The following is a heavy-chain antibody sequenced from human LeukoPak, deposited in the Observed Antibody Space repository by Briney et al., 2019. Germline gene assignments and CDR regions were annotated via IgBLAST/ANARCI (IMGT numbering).Heavy chain of an antibody. CDR2: ISSSGYNT. J-gene: IGHJ4*02. Sequence: GGSLRLSCAASGFIFSSYAMSWVRQAPGKGLEWVSGISSSGYNTYHADSVKGRFNISRDNSKNTLYLLMNSLRAEDTAVYYCAKDTGTSRNYIALVAATHFWGQGTLLTVSS. D-gene: IGHD2-15*01. CDR1: GFIFSSYA. CDR3: AKDTGTSRNYIALVAATHF. V-gene: IGHV3-23*01.